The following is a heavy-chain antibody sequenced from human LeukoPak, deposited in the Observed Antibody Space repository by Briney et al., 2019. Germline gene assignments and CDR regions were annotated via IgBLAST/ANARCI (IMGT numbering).Heavy chain of an antibody. J-gene: IGHJ6*02. CDR3: ARGASIAVAGTFPKDYYYYGMDV. CDR2: INHSGST. D-gene: IGHD6-19*01. V-gene: IGHV4-34*01. Sequence: KTSETLSLTCAVCGGSFSVYYWSWIRQPPGKGLEWIGEINHSGSTNYNPSLKSRVTISVDTSKNQFSLKLSSVTAADTAVYYCARGASIAVAGTFPKDYYYYGMDVWGQGTTVTVSS. CDR1: GGSFSVYY.